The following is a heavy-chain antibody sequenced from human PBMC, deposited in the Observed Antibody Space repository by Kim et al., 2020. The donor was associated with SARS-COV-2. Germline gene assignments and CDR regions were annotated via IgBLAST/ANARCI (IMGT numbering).Heavy chain of an antibody. CDR3: AKDSRYYYDSSGTFDY. J-gene: IGHJ4*02. D-gene: IGHD3-22*01. Sequence: SVKGRFTISRDHSKNTRYLQMNSLRAEDTAVYYCAKDSRYYYDSSGTFDYWGQGTLVTVSS. V-gene: IGHV3-23*01.